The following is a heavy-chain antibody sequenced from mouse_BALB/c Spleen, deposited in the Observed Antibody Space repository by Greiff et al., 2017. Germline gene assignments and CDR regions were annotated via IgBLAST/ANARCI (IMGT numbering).Heavy chain of an antibody. CDR3: ASGIYYDYDEDY. V-gene: IGHV5-9-1*01. CDR1: GFTFSSYA. Sequence: EVMLVESGGGLVKPGGSLKLSCAASGFTFSSYAMSWVRQTPEKRLEWVATISSGGSYTYYPDSVKGRFTISRDNAKNTLYLQMSSLRSEDTAMYYCASGIYYDYDEDYWGQGTSVTVSS. D-gene: IGHD2-4*01. J-gene: IGHJ4*01. CDR2: ISSGGSYT.